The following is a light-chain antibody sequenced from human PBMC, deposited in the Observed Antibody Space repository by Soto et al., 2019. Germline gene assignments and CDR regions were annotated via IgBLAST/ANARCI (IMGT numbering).Light chain of an antibody. CDR1: QGISSY. Sequence: IRMTQSPSSLSASTGDRVTITCRASQGISSYLAWYQQKPGKAPNLPIYDASNLEGGVPSRFSGSGSGTDFTLTISRLQPDDFATYYCQQYASYWTFGQGTKVDIK. CDR3: QQYASYWT. J-gene: IGKJ1*01. CDR2: DAS. V-gene: IGKV1-8*01.